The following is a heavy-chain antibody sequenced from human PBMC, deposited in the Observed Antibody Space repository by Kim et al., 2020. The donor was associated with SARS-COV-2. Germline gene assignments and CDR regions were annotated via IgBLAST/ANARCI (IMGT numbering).Heavy chain of an antibody. CDR1: GFTFSSYW. D-gene: IGHD3-10*01. CDR3: ARDGRGMVRGVIDY. J-gene: IGHJ4*02. Sequence: GGSLRLSCAASGFTFSSYWMSWVRQAPGKGLEWVANIKQDGSEKYYVDSVKGRFTISRDNAKNSLYLQMNSLRAEDTAVYYCARDGRGMVRGVIDYWGQGTLVTVSS. V-gene: IGHV3-7*03. CDR2: IKQDGSEK.